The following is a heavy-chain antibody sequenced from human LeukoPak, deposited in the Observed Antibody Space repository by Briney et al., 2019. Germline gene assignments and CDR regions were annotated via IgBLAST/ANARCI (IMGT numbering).Heavy chain of an antibody. V-gene: IGHV4-61*02. Sequence: SETLSLTCTVSGGSISSGSYYWSWIRQPAGKGLEWIGRIYTSGSTNYNPSLKSRVTISVDTSENQFSLKLSSVTAADTAVYYCARTPYYDFWSGYYHYWYFDLWGRGTLVTVSS. CDR1: GGSISSGSYY. CDR2: IYTSGST. CDR3: ARTPYYDFWSGYYHYWYFDL. D-gene: IGHD3-3*01. J-gene: IGHJ2*01.